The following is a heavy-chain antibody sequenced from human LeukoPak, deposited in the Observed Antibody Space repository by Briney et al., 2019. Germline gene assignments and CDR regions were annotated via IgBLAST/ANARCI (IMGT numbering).Heavy chain of an antibody. J-gene: IGHJ5*02. CDR2: INSDGGST. Sequence: GGSLRLSCAASGFTFSSYSMDWVRQAPGKGLVWVSRINSDGGSTTYADSVKGRFTISRDNAKNTLYLQMNSLRVEDTAVYYCASHRVTIFGVVIPFDPWGQGTLVTVSS. V-gene: IGHV3-74*01. D-gene: IGHD3-3*01. CDR1: GFTFSSYS. CDR3: ASHRVTIFGVVIPFDP.